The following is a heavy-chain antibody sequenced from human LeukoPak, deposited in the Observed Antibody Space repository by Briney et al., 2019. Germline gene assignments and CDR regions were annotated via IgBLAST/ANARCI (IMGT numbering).Heavy chain of an antibody. J-gene: IGHJ4*02. D-gene: IGHD6-13*01. V-gene: IGHV4-59*01. CDR2: IYYSGST. Sequence: SGTLSLTRTVSGGSISSYYWSWIRQPPGKGLEWIGYIYYSGSTNYNPSLKSRVTTSVETSKNEFSLKLRSVTAADTAVYYCARVTGYRIEDYFDYWGQGTLVTVSS. CDR3: ARVTGYRIEDYFDY. CDR1: GGSISSYY.